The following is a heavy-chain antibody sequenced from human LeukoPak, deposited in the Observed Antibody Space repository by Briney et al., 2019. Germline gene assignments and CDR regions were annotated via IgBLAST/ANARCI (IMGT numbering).Heavy chain of an antibody. CDR1: GYSFSNYW. CDR2: IYPADSDT. V-gene: IGHV5-51*01. CDR3: ARDGQENSFDY. J-gene: IGHJ4*02. Sequence: GESLKISCKGSGYSFSNYWIGWVRQLPGKGLEWMGIIYPADSDTRYSPSVQGQVTISVDKSITTAYLQWSSLKASDSAMYYCARDGQENSFDYWGQGTVVTVSS.